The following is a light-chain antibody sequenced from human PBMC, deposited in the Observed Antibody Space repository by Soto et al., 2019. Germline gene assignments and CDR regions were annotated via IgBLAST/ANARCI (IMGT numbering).Light chain of an antibody. J-gene: IGKJ4*01. Sequence: DIVLTQSPGTLSLSPGERATLSCRASQSVSSSYLAWYQQKPGQAPRLLIYGASIRATGIPARFSGSGSGTDFTLTIRRREPEDFAVYYCQQYGSAPLTFGGGTKVEIK. CDR1: QSVSSSY. CDR3: QQYGSAPLT. CDR2: GAS. V-gene: IGKV3-20*01.